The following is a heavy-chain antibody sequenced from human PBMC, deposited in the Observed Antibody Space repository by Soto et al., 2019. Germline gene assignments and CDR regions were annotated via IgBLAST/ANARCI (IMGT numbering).Heavy chain of an antibody. J-gene: IGHJ5*02. V-gene: IGHV1-3*01. Sequence: QVQLVQSGAEVKKPGASVKVSCKASGYTFTSYAMHWVRQAPGQRLEWMGWINAGNGNTKYSQKFQGRVTITRDTSASTAYMELRSLRSEDTAVYYCARDKYYYDSSGFDPWGQGTLVTVSS. CDR1: GYTFTSYA. CDR2: INAGNGNT. CDR3: ARDKYYYDSSGFDP. D-gene: IGHD3-22*01.